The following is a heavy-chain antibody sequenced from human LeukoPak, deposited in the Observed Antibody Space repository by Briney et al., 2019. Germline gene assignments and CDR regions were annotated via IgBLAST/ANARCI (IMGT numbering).Heavy chain of an antibody. CDR3: ARGASSSWLYYFDY. Sequence: GGSLRLSCAASGFTFSSYWMHWVRQAPGKWLVWVSRINSDGSSTSYAASVKCRFTISRDNAKNTLYLQMNSLRAEDTAVYYCARGASSSWLYYFDYWGQGTLVTVSS. CDR2: INSDGSST. CDR1: GFTFSSYW. J-gene: IGHJ4*02. D-gene: IGHD6-13*01. V-gene: IGHV3-74*01.